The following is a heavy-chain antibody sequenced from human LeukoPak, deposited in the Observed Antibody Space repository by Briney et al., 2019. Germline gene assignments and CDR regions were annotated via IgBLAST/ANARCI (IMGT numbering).Heavy chain of an antibody. Sequence: SETLSLTCTVSGGSISGSSYYWGWIRQPPGKGLEWIGSIYYSGSTYYNPSLKSRVTISVDTSKNQFSLKLSSVTAADTAVYYCARDDFWSGYSFDYWGQGTLVTVSS. CDR2: IYYSGST. J-gene: IGHJ4*02. CDR1: GGSISGSSYY. CDR3: ARDDFWSGYSFDY. D-gene: IGHD3-3*01. V-gene: IGHV4-39*07.